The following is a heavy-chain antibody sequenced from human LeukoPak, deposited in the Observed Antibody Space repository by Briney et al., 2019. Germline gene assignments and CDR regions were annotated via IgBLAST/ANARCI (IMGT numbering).Heavy chain of an antibody. CDR1: GFTFTSYG. D-gene: IGHD2-21*02. Sequence: SGGSLRLSCAASGFTFTSYGMTWVRQAPGKGLEWVSSISHSSSYIYYADSVKGRFTISRDNAKNSLYLQMNSLRAEDTAVYYCASPADIVVVTAKVNDAFDIWGQGTMVTVSS. J-gene: IGHJ3*02. CDR2: ISHSSSYI. CDR3: ASPADIVVVTAKVNDAFDI. V-gene: IGHV3-21*01.